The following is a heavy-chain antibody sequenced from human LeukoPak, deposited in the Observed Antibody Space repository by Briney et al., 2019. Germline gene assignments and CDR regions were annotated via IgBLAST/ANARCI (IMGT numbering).Heavy chain of an antibody. J-gene: IGHJ4*02. Sequence: GSSVKVSCKASGGTFSSYAISWVRQAPGQGLEWMGRIIPILGIANYAQKFQGRVTITADKSTSTAYMELSSLRSEDTAVHYCAREVQGGGRFDYWGQGTLVTVSS. V-gene: IGHV1-69*04. CDR2: IIPILGIA. CDR3: AREVQGGGRFDY. D-gene: IGHD3-10*01. CDR1: GGTFSSYA.